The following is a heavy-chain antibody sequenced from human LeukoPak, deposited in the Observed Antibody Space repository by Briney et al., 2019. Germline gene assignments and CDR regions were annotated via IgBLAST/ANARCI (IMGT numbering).Heavy chain of an antibody. CDR3: ARGGGDYCFDY. CDR1: GSTFSNYA. V-gene: IGHV3-23*01. J-gene: IGHJ4*02. Sequence: PGGSLRLSCAASGSTFSNYAMSWVRQAPGKGLEWVSAISRSGGSTYYADSVKGRFTISRDNSKNTLYLQMNSLGAEDTAVDFCARGGGDYCFDYWGQGALVTVSS. CDR2: ISRSGGST. D-gene: IGHD2-21*02.